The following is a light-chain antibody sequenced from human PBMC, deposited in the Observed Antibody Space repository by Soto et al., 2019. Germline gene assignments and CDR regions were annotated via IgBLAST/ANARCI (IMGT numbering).Light chain of an antibody. J-gene: IGKJ1*01. Sequence: EIVLPQSPGTLSLSPGARSTLSCRASQSVSRSYLGWYQQKPGQAPRLLMYGASIRAAGVPDRFSGSGSGTEFTLTISRLEPEDFTVYYCHHYETFGQGTKVDIK. V-gene: IGKV3-20*01. CDR2: GAS. CDR3: HHYET. CDR1: QSVSRSY.